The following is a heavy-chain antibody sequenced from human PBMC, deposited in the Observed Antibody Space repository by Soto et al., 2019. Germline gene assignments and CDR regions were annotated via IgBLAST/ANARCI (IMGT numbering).Heavy chain of an antibody. V-gene: IGHV1-69*01. CDR3: ARNPKPLPFTIFGVVTATYYYYGMDV. J-gene: IGHJ6*02. CDR2: IIPIFGTA. D-gene: IGHD3-3*01. CDR1: GGTFSSYA. Sequence: QVQLVQSGAEVKKPGSSVKVSCKASGGTFSSYAISWVRQAPGQGLEWMGGIIPIFGTANYAQKFQGRVTITADESTSTAYMELSSLRSEDTAVYYCARNPKPLPFTIFGVVTATYYYYGMDVWGQGTTVTVSS.